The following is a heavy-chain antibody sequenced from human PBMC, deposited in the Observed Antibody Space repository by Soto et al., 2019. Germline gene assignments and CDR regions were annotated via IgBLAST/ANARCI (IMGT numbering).Heavy chain of an antibody. CDR1: GFTFSSYG. D-gene: IGHD3-9*01. V-gene: IGHV3-30*18. Sequence: QVQLVESGGGVVQPGRSLRLSCAASGFTFSSYGMHWVRQAPGKGLEWVAVISYDGSNKYYADSVKGRFTISRDNSKNTLYLQMNSLRAEDTAVYYCAKADDILTDNAFDIWGQGTMVTVSS. CDR2: ISYDGSNK. J-gene: IGHJ3*02. CDR3: AKADDILTDNAFDI.